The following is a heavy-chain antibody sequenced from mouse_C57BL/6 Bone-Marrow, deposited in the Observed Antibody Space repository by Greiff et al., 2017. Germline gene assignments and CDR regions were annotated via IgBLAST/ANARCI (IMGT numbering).Heavy chain of an antibody. J-gene: IGHJ1*03. CDR3: ARIRAVTYWYFDV. CDR2: INSDGGST. V-gene: IGHV5-2*01. Sequence: VLLQESGGGLVQPGESLKLSCESNEYEFPSHDMSWVRKTPEKRLELVAAINSDGGSTYYPDTMERRFIISRDNTKKTLYLQMSSLRSEDTALYYCARIRAVTYWYFDVWGTGTTVTVSS. CDR1: EYEFPSHD. D-gene: IGHD3-3*01.